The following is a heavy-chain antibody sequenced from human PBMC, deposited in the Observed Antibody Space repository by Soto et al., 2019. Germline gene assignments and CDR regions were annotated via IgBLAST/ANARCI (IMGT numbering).Heavy chain of an antibody. Sequence: ASVKVSCKASGYTFTSYDINWVLQATGQGLEWMGWMNPNSGNTGYAQKFQGRVTMTRNTSISTAYMELSSLRSEDTAVYYCARVSRYDFWSGYSGYYYYYGMDVWGQGTTVTVSS. D-gene: IGHD3-3*01. CDR2: MNPNSGNT. CDR3: ARVSRYDFWSGYSGYYYYYGMDV. V-gene: IGHV1-8*01. J-gene: IGHJ6*02. CDR1: GYTFTSYD.